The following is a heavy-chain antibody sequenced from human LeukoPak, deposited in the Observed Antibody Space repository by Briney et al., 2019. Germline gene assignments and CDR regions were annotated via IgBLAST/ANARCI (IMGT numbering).Heavy chain of an antibody. CDR2: IKQDGSEK. V-gene: IGHV3-7*01. CDR3: ARDQWQWLAQVGANFDY. D-gene: IGHD1-26*01. Sequence: PGGSLRLSCAASGFTFSSYWMSWVRRAPGKGLEWVANIKQDGSEKYYVDSVKGRFTISRDNAKNSLYLQMNSLRAEDTAVYYCARDQWQWLAQVGANFDYWGQGTLVTVSS. CDR1: GFTFSSYW. J-gene: IGHJ4*02.